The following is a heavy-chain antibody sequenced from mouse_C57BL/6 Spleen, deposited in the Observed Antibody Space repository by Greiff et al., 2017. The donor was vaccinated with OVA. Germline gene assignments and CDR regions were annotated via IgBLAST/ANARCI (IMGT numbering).Heavy chain of an antibody. D-gene: IGHD4-1*01. Sequence: QVQLQQPGAELVKPGASVKLSCKASGYTFTSYWMHWVKQRPGQGLEWIGMIHPNSGSTNYNEKFKSKATLTVDKSSSTAYMQLSSLTSEDSAVYYCARWTELGRPTAPFDDWGQGTTLTVSS. CDR2: IHPNSGST. CDR1: GYTFTSYW. CDR3: ARWTELGRPTAPFDD. V-gene: IGHV1-64*01. J-gene: IGHJ2*01.